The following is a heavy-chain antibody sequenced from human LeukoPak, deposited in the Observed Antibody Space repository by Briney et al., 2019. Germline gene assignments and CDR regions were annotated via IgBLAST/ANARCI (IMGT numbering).Heavy chain of an antibody. J-gene: IGHJ4*01. CDR1: GASINNNF. D-gene: IGHD3-22*01. V-gene: IGHV4-59*08. CDR3: ARHRDYYDT. Sequence: SETLSLTCTVSGASINNNFWTWIRQPPGKGLEWIGYIYSSGSANYNPSLKSRVIISGDTSKNQISLNLTSVTAADTAVYFCARHRDYYDTWGHGTLVAVSS. CDR2: IYSSGSA.